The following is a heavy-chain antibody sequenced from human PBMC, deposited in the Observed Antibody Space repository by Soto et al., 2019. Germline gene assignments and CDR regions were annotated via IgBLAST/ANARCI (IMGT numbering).Heavy chain of an antibody. J-gene: IGHJ6*02. CDR3: ARLRLSRLSAAAGTPLPYYYYGMDV. CDR1: GSYISSSSYC. CDR2: FYYSGST. D-gene: IGHD6-13*01. Sequence: SQTLSLTCTVSGSYISSSSYCWGWTRQPPGKGLEGFGIFYYSGSTYYNPSLKSRVTISVDTSKNQFSLKLSSVTAADTAVYYCARLRLSRLSAAAGTPLPYYYYGMDVWGQGTTVTVSS. V-gene: IGHV4-39*01.